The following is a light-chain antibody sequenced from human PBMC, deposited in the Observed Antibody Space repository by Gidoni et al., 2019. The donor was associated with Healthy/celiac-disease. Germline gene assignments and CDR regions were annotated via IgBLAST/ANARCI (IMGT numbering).Light chain of an antibody. CDR3: QQYNSYPVT. CDR2: KAS. J-gene: IGKJ1*01. Sequence: DIQMPQSPSTMSASVGDSVTITCRASQSISSWLAWYQQKPGKAPKLLIYKASGLKMGVPSRFSGSGSGTEFTLTISSLQPDDFATYYCQQYNSYPVTFGQGTKVEIK. CDR1: QSISSW. V-gene: IGKV1-5*03.